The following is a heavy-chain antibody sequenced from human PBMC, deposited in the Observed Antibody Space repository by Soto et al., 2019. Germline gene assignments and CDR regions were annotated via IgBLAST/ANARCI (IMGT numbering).Heavy chain of an antibody. CDR3: ARDFGAVSIVGPKRGYYGMDV. CDR1: GGSISSGGYS. D-gene: IGHD1-26*01. CDR2: IYHSGST. Sequence: SETLSLTCAVSGGSISSGGYSWSWIRQPPGKGLEWIGYIYHSGSTYYNPSLKSRVTISVDRFKNQFSLKLSSVTAADTAVYYCARDFGAVSIVGPKRGYYGMDVWGQGTTVTVSS. J-gene: IGHJ6*02. V-gene: IGHV4-30-2*01.